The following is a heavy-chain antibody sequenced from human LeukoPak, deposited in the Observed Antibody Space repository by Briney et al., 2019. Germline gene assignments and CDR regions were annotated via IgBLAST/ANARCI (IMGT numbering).Heavy chain of an antibody. CDR1: GGSFSGYY. J-gene: IGHJ4*02. V-gene: IGHV4-34*01. D-gene: IGHD4-17*01. Sequence: SETLSLTCAVYGGSFSGYYWSWIRQPPGKGLEWIGEINHSGSTNYNPSLKSRVTMSVDTSKNQFSLKLSSVTAADTAVYYCARGRTVTTLDYWGQGTLVTVSS. CDR2: INHSGST. CDR3: ARGRTVTTLDY.